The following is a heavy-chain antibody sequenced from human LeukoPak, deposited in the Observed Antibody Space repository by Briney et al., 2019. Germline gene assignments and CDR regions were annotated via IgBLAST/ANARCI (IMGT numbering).Heavy chain of an antibody. V-gene: IGHV3-33*01. D-gene: IGHD5-18*01. J-gene: IGHJ6*02. Sequence: GGSLRLSCAASGFTFSSYGMHWVRQAPGKGLEWVAVIWYDGSNKYYADSVKGRFTISRDNSKNTLYLQMNSLRAEDTAVYYCARDNIQPNHYYYYGMDVWGQGTTVTVSS. CDR2: IWYDGSNK. CDR3: ARDNIQPNHYYYYGMDV. CDR1: GFTFSSYG.